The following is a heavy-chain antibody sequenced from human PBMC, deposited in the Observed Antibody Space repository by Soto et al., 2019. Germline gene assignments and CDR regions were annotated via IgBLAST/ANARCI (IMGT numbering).Heavy chain of an antibody. CDR2: ITYSGTT. V-gene: IGHV4-59*01. J-gene: IGHJ4*02. Sequence: SETLSLTCTVSGGCISSTDYWSWIRQSPGKGLEWIGYITYSGTTNSNPSLKSRVTISVDTSTSTVYMDLSSLRSEDTAVYYCARGLGSGDYWGRGTLVTVSS. CDR1: GGCISSTDY. CDR3: ARGLGSGDY. D-gene: IGHD6-25*01.